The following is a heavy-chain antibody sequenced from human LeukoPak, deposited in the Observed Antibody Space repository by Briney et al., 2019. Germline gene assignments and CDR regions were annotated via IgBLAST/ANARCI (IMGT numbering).Heavy chain of an antibody. CDR3: ARLLYDFWSGYLQPNAIDY. V-gene: IGHV3-21*01. D-gene: IGHD3-3*01. CDR2: ISSSSSYI. J-gene: IGHJ4*02. Sequence: GGSLRLSCAASGFTFSSYSMNWVRQAPGEGLEWVSSISSSSSYIYYADSVKGRFTISRDNAKNSLYLQMNSLRAEDTAVYYCARLLYDFWSGYLQPNAIDYWGQGTLVTVSS. CDR1: GFTFSSYS.